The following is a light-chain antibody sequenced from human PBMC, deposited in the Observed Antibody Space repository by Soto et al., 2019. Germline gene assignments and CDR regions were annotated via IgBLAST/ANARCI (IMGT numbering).Light chain of an antibody. CDR1: QSISSY. Sequence: DIQMTQSPSSLSSSVADIVTITCRASQSISSYLNWYQQKPGKAPKLLIYGASSLQSGVPSRISGSGSGTDFTLTISSLQPEDFATYYCQQSYSTPITFGQGTRLEIK. CDR2: GAS. J-gene: IGKJ5*01. CDR3: QQSYSTPIT. V-gene: IGKV1-39*01.